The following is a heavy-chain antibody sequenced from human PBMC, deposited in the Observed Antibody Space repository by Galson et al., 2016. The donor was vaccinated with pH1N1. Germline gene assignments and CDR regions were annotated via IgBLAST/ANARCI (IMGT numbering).Heavy chain of an antibody. V-gene: IGHV3-74*01. CDR3: IREMS. CDR1: EFIFSNKW. J-gene: IGHJ5*02. CDR2: LKSDGTSA. Sequence: SLRLSCAASEFIFSNKWMHWLRQSPGKGLEWLSVLKSDGTSASYADSVKGRFTISRDNAKNTLYLQMNSLRVEDTSVYYCIREMSWGQGVLVTVSS.